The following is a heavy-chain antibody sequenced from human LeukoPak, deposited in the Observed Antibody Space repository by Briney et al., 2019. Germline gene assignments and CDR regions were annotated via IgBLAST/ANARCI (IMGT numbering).Heavy chain of an antibody. V-gene: IGHV3-23*01. D-gene: IGHD3-3*01. Sequence: QPGGSLRLSCAASGFTFSTYAMSWVRQAPGKGLEWVSAISGSGESTYYAGSVKGRFTISRDNSKNTLYLQMNSLRAEDTALYYCEKDAKRNYDFWDRFDYWGQGTLVTVSS. CDR1: GFTFSTYA. J-gene: IGHJ4*02. CDR3: EKDAKRNYDFWDRFDY. CDR2: ISGSGEST.